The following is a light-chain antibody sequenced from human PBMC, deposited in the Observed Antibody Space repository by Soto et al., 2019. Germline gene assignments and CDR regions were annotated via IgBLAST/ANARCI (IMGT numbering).Light chain of an antibody. CDR2: VAS. CDR1: QSVSSSY. V-gene: IGKV3-20*01. J-gene: IGKJ4*01. CDR3: NQYNSSPLT. Sequence: EIVLPQSPGTLSLSPGERATLSCRASQSVSSSYLAWYQQKPGKAHRLLIYVASSSVTGIPDRFSGSGSGTAFTLTIRRLEHEDFAVYYCNQYNSSPLTFGGGTMMEIK.